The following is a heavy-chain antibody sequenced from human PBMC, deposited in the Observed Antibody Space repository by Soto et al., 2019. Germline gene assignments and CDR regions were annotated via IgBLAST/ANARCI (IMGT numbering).Heavy chain of an antibody. J-gene: IGHJ4*01. CDR1: GSPISSYY. CDR2: IYYTGTT. Sequence: PSETLSLTCSVSGSPISSYYWGWFRLPPGQGLQWVGYIYYTGTTSYNPSLKGRVTVSLDTSKKQFSLKLRSVTAADTAVYFCARLGGYYQAIDQSGQGALVTVST. V-gene: IGHV4-59*08. CDR3: ARLGGYYQAIDQ. D-gene: IGHD3-22*01.